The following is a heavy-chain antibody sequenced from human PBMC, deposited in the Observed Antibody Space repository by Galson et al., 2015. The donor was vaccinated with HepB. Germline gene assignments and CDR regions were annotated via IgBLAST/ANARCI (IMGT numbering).Heavy chain of an antibody. Sequence: SLRLSCAASGFTFSDYYMSWIRQAPGKGLEWVPYISSSGSTIYYADSVKGRFTISRDNAKNSLYLQMNSLRAEDTAVYYCARDRKLTAKIAAAGTFDYWGQGTLVTVSS. CDR3: ARDRKLTAKIAAAGTFDY. V-gene: IGHV3-11*01. J-gene: IGHJ4*02. D-gene: IGHD6-13*01. CDR2: ISSSGSTI. CDR1: GFTFSDYY.